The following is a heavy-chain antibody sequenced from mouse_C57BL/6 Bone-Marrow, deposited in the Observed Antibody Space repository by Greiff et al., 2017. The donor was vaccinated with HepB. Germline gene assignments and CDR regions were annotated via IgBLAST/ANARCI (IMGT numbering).Heavy chain of an antibody. D-gene: IGHD2-2*01. V-gene: IGHV5-9*01. CDR1: GFTFSSYT. Sequence: EVKLVESGGGLVKPGGSLKLSCAASGFTFSSYTMSWVRQTPEKRLEWVATISGGGGNTYYPDSVKGRFTISRDNAKNTLYLQMSSLRSEDTALYYYARIWLRRGASYYAMDYWGQGTSVTVSS. CDR2: ISGGGGNT. CDR3: ARIWLRRGASYYAMDY. J-gene: IGHJ4*01.